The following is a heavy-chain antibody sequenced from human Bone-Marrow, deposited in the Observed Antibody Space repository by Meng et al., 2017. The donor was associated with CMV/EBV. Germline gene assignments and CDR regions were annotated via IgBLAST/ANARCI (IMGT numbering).Heavy chain of an antibody. D-gene: IGHD6-13*01. V-gene: IGHV3-30*02. CDR2: IRYDGYSE. CDR3: AKVGSSTWFPDY. J-gene: IGHJ4*02. CDR1: GFTFSSYG. Sequence: LSLTCAASGFTFSSYGMHWVRQAPGKGLEWVAFIRYDGYSEYYVDSVKGRFTISRDNSKNTLYLQMNSLRAEDTAVYYCAKVGSSTWFPDYWGQGTLVTVSS.